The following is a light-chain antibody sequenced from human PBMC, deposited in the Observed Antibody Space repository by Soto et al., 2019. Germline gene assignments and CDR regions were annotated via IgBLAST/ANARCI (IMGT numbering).Light chain of an antibody. CDR3: SSYTNINTRACV. Sequence: QSVMTQPASVSGCPGQSITISCTGTSGDIGSYNRVSWYQQHPGKAPKLIIYEVTDRPSGVSNRFSGSKSGNTASLTISGLHAEDEAEYYCSSYTNINTRACVFGTGTKVTVL. V-gene: IGLV2-14*01. CDR2: EVT. CDR1: SGDIGSYNR. J-gene: IGLJ1*01.